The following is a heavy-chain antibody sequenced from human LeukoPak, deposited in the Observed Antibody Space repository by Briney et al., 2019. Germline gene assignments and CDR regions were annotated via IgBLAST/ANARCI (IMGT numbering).Heavy chain of an antibody. CDR3: AKGHYYGSGSLDY. V-gene: IGHV3-23*01. D-gene: IGHD3-10*01. J-gene: IGHJ4*01. CDR1: GFTFSSYG. Sequence: GGSLRLSCVASGFTFSSYGMSWVRQAPGKGLEWVSAIGGRDGSTYYADSVKGRFTISRDNSKNTLYVQMNSLRAEDTAVYYCAKGHYYGSGSLDYWGHGTLVTVSS. CDR2: IGGRDGST.